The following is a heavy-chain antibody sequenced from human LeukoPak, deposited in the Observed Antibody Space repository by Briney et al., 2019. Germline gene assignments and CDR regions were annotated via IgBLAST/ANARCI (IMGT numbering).Heavy chain of an antibody. Sequence: GGSLRLSCAASGFTFSSYAMHWVRQAPGKGLEWVAVISYDGSNKYYADSVKGRFTISRDNSKNTLYLQMNSLRAEDTAVYYCAKDLRFFGVGAYAFDIWGQGTMVTVSS. CDR1: GFTFSSYA. J-gene: IGHJ3*02. CDR3: AKDLRFFGVGAYAFDI. CDR2: ISYDGSNK. D-gene: IGHD3-3*01. V-gene: IGHV3-30*04.